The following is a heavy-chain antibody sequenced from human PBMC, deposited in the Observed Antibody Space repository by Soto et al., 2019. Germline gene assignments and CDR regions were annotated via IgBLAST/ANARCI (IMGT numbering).Heavy chain of an antibody. J-gene: IGHJ4*02. V-gene: IGHV3-33*01. Sequence: GGSLRLSCAASGFTFSSYGMHWVRQAPGKGLEWVAVIWYDGSNKYYADSVKGRFTISRDNSKNTLYLPMNSLRAEDTAVYYWATSPPYCSSTSCYSYQYYFDYWGQGTLVTVSS. D-gene: IGHD2-2*02. CDR2: IWYDGSNK. CDR3: ATSPPYCSSTSCYSYQYYFDY. CDR1: GFTFSSYG.